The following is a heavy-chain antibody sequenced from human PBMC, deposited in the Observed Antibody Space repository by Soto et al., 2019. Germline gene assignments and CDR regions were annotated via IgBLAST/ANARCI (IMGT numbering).Heavy chain of an antibody. CDR2: VHYSGST. V-gene: IGHV4-59*01. Sequence: PSETLSLTCTVSGGSISSCYWSWMRQPPGKGLECIGDVHYSGSTNYNPSLKSRVTISVDTTKNQLTLKLNSVTAADTSLYYFARALRRDRGVNRFDPWGQGTLVTVSS. CDR3: ARALRRDRGVNRFDP. D-gene: IGHD3-10*01. J-gene: IGHJ5*02. CDR1: GGSISSCY.